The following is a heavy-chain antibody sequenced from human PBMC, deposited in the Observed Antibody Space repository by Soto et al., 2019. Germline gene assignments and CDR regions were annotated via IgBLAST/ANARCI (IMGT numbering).Heavy chain of an antibody. D-gene: IGHD3-10*01. V-gene: IGHV3-23*01. Sequence: GGSLRLSCAASGFTFNNYAMTWVRQAPGKGLEWVSAISGGGDTTSYADSVKGRFTVSRDGSKYTLYLQMSSLRAEDTALYYCAKGRGGSGSLTPRVDFWGQGTLVTVSS. CDR3: AKGRGGSGSLTPRVDF. CDR2: ISGGGDTT. CDR1: GFTFNNYA. J-gene: IGHJ4*02.